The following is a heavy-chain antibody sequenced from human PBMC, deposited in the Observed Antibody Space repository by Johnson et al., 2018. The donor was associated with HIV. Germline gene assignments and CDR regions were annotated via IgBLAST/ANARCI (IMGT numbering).Heavy chain of an antibody. Sequence: QVQLVESGGGVVQPGRSLRLSCAASGCTLRSYGMHRVRQAPGKGLAWVAVIWYDGSNNYYADSVKGRFTISRDNSKNTLYLQMNSLRAEDTAVYYCAKGGGQLWFYIAFDIWGPGTLVTVSS. V-gene: IGHV3-33*06. J-gene: IGHJ3*02. CDR1: GCTLRSYG. D-gene: IGHD5-18*01. CDR2: IWYDGSNN. CDR3: AKGGGQLWFYIAFDI.